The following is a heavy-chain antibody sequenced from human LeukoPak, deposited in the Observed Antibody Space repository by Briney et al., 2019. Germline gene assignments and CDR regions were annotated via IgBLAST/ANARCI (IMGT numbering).Heavy chain of an antibody. Sequence: ASVKVSCKASGYTFTRFGISWLRQAPGQGLEWMGWISAYNGNTNYAQKLQGRVTMTTDTSTSTTYMELRSLRSDDTAVYYCARGDYDILTGYWSYWGQETLVTVSS. CDR3: ARGDYDILTGYWSY. J-gene: IGHJ4*02. V-gene: IGHV1-18*01. CDR1: GYTFTRFG. CDR2: ISAYNGNT. D-gene: IGHD3-9*01.